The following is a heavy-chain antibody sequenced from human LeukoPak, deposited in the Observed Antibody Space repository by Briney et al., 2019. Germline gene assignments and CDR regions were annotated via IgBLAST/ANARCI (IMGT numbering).Heavy chain of an antibody. CDR3: ARVWGLRLGDPIEY. CDR2: VNWNGGST. Sequence: PGGSLRLSCAASGFTFDDYGMSWVRQAPGKGLEWVSGVNWNGGSTGYADSVKGRFTISRDNAKNSLYLQMNSLRAEDTALYYCARVWGLRLGDPIEYWGQGTLVTVSS. D-gene: IGHD3-16*01. CDR1: GFTFDDYG. V-gene: IGHV3-20*04. J-gene: IGHJ4*02.